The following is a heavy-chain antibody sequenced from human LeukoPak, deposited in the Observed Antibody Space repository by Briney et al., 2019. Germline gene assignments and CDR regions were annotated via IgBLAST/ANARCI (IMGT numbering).Heavy chain of an antibody. CDR2: ISGSGGST. CDR1: GFTFSSYA. CDR3: AKDKDAMVRAPSDY. V-gene: IGHV3-23*01. J-gene: IGHJ4*02. Sequence: PGGSLRLSCAASGFTFSSYAMSWVRQAPGKGLEWVSAISGSGGSTYYADSVKGRFTISRDNAKNSLYLQMNSPRAEDTALYYCAKDKDAMVRAPSDYWGQGTLVTVSS. D-gene: IGHD3-10*01.